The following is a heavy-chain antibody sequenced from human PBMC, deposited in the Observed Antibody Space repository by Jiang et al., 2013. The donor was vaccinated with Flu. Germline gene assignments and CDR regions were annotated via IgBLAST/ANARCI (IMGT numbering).Heavy chain of an antibody. CDR3: ARGTYGYDY. Sequence: TYYRSKWYNDYAVSVKSRITINPDISKNQFSLQLNSVTPDDTAVYYCARGTYGYDYWGQGTLVTVSS. J-gene: IGHJ4*02. D-gene: IGHD5-18*01. V-gene: IGHV6-1*01. CDR2: TYYRSKWYN.